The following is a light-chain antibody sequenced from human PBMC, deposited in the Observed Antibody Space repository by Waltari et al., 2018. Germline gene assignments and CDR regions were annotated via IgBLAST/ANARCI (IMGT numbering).Light chain of an antibody. V-gene: IGKV1-13*02. CDR3: QQFRSYPIA. Sequence: AIQLTQSPSSLSTYVGDRVTITCRASQGISSSLAWYQQEPGKPPRLLIYDASSLGSGVPSRFSGSGSGTEFTLTISSLQPEDFATYYCQQFRSYPIAFGQGTRLEIK. J-gene: IGKJ5*01. CDR2: DAS. CDR1: QGISSS.